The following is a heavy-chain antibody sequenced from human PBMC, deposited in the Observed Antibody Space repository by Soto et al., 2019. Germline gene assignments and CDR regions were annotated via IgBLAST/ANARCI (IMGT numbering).Heavy chain of an antibody. Sequence: TSETLSLTCTVSGGSISSYYWSWIRQPPGKGLEWIGYIYYSGSTNYNPSLKSRVTILVDTSKNQFSLKLSSVTAADTAVYYCARAVEMATMTFDYWGQGTLVTVSS. D-gene: IGHD5-12*01. CDR2: IYYSGST. CDR1: GGSISSYY. J-gene: IGHJ4*02. V-gene: IGHV4-59*01. CDR3: ARAVEMATMTFDY.